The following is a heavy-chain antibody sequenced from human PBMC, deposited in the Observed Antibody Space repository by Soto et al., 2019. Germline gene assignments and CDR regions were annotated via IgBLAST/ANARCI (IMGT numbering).Heavy chain of an antibody. CDR1: GYTFTGYY. CDR2: INPNSGGT. J-gene: IGHJ6*02. Sequence: ASVKVSCKASGYTFTGYYMHWVRQAPGQGLELMGLINPNSGGTSYAQKFQGWVTMTRDTSISTVYMELSRLRSDDTAVFYCARIGRYCSGGSCYYGMDVWGQGTTVTVSS. V-gene: IGHV1-2*04. D-gene: IGHD2-15*01. CDR3: ARIGRYCSGGSCYYGMDV.